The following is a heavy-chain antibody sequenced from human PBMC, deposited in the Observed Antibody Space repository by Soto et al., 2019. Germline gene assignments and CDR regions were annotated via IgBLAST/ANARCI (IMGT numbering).Heavy chain of an antibody. D-gene: IGHD6-19*01. CDR2: INPNSGGT. Sequence: GSSLKLSCKSSGYIFTSYYIHWVRHAPGQGLEWMGWINPNSGGTNYAQKFQGWVTMTRDTSISTAYMELSSLRSEDTAVYYCAREPGIAVAARASWEAFDIWGQGTMVTVSS. CDR3: AREPGIAVAARASWEAFDI. CDR1: GYIFTSYY. V-gene: IGHV1-2*04. J-gene: IGHJ3*02.